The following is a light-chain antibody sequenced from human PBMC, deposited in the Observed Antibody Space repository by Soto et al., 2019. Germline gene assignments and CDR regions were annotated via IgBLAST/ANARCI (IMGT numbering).Light chain of an antibody. CDR1: SSDVGGYNF. CDR3: SSYTSISTYV. V-gene: IGLV2-14*01. Sequence: QSLLTQPSSVSGSPGQSITISCPGTSSDVGGYNFVSWYQQHPDKAPKLMIYDVTNRPSGVSNRFSGSKSGNTASLTISGLQAEDEADYYCSSYTSISTYVFGTGTKVTVL. CDR2: DVT. J-gene: IGLJ1*01.